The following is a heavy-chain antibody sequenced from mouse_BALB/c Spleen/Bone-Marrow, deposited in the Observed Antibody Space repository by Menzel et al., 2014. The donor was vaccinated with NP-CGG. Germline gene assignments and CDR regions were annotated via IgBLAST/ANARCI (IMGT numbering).Heavy chain of an antibody. CDR3: ARPLYDGYYVAY. CDR2: ISNGGGST. V-gene: IGHV5-12*01. CDR1: GFTFSDYY. Sequence: EVQLVESGGGLVQPGGSLKLSCAPSGFTFSDYYMYWVRQTPGKRLEWVAYISNGGGSTYYPDTVKGRFTISRDNAKNTLYLQMSRLKSEDTAMYYCARPLYDGYYVAYWGQGTLVTVSA. D-gene: IGHD2-3*01. J-gene: IGHJ3*01.